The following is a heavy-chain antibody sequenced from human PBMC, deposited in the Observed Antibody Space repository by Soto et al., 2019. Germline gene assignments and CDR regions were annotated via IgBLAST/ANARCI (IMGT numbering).Heavy chain of an antibody. CDR3: AREYYYDSSGYSTASPWFDP. V-gene: IGHV3-53*01. CDR2: IYSGGST. J-gene: IGHJ5*02. CDR1: GFTVSSNY. D-gene: IGHD3-22*01. Sequence: PGGSLRLSCAASGFTVSSNYMSWVRQAPGKGLEWVSVIYSGGSTYYADSVKGRFTISRDNSKNTLYLQMNSLRAEDTAVYYCAREYYYDSSGYSTASPWFDPWGQGTLVTVSS.